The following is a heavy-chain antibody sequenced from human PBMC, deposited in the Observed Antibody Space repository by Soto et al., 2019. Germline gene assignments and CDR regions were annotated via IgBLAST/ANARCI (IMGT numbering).Heavy chain of an antibody. CDR3: ASERSAQYFDS. CDR2: ISPTFGTA. D-gene: IGHD1-26*01. J-gene: IGHJ4*02. Sequence: SVKVSCKASGGTFSRHAIAWVRQAPGQGLEWMGGISPTFGTATYAPKFQGRVAISADRSSNTGYMELSSLRSQDTAVYYCASERSAQYFDSWGQGTVVTVSS. V-gene: IGHV1-69*06. CDR1: GGTFSRHA.